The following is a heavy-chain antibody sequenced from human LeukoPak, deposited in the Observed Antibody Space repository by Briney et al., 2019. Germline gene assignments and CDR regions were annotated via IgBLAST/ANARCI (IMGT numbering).Heavy chain of an antibody. CDR2: ISWNSGSM. D-gene: IGHD2/OR15-2a*01. CDR3: AKDLIGGRLAEGFYFDY. Sequence: GGSLRLSCAASGFTFDDYAMHWVRQAPGKGLEWVSGISWNSGSMGYADSVKGRFTISRDNAKNSLYLQMNSLRAEDTALYYCAKDLIGGRLAEGFYFDYWGQGTLVTVSS. J-gene: IGHJ4*02. V-gene: IGHV3-9*01. CDR1: GFTFDDYA.